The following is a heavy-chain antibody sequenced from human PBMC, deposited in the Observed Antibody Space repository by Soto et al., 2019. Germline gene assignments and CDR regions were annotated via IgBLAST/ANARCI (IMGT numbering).Heavy chain of an antibody. D-gene: IGHD3-22*01. Sequence: QEQLVQSGAEVKKPGSSVKVSCKASGGTFSSNGISWVRQAPGQGLEWMGGITPIFVTAKYAQKFQGRVTITADESTNTAYLEVSGLRSEDTAVYYCARPNVYYEPRDYTDPKGTWLRPWEQGTLVTVSS. CDR1: GGTFSSNG. J-gene: IGHJ5*02. CDR2: ITPIFVTA. CDR3: ARPNVYYEPRDYTDPKGTWLRP. V-gene: IGHV1-69*01.